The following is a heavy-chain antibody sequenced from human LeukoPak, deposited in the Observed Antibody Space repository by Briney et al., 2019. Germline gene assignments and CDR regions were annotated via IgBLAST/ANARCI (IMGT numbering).Heavy chain of an antibody. CDR1: GFTFSTYA. V-gene: IGHV3-64*01. J-gene: IGHJ4*02. D-gene: IGHD3-10*01. CDR3: ARELYGSGPYDY. CDR2: INNNGGST. Sequence: PGGSLRLSCAASGFTFSTYAMHWVRQAPGKGLEYVSAINNNGGSTYYANSVRGRFTISRDNSENTLYLQMGSLRAEDMAVYYCARELYGSGPYDYWGQGTLVTVSS.